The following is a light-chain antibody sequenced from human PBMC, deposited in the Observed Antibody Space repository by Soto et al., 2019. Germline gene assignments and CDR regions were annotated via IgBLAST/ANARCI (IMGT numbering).Light chain of an antibody. CDR1: QSVSSS. J-gene: IGKJ1*01. CDR3: QQYSSSSWT. V-gene: IGKV3-20*01. Sequence: EIVLTQSPGTLSLSPGERATLSCRASQSVSSSLAWYQQKPGQAPRLLIYGAFSRAAGIPGRFSASGSGTDFTLTISRLEPEDFAVYYCQQYSSSSWTFGQGTKVEIK. CDR2: GAF.